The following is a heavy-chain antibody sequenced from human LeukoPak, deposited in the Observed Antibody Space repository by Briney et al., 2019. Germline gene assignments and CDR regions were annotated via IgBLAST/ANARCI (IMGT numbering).Heavy chain of an antibody. Sequence: SVKVSCKASGGTFSSYAISWVRQAPGQGLEWMGGIIPIFGTANYAQKFQGRVTITADESTSTAHMEMSSVRSEDNAVDYCARVGTGGWLQWDYWGQGTLVTVSS. CDR1: GGTFSSYA. CDR3: ARVGTGGWLQWDY. D-gene: IGHD5-24*01. CDR2: IIPIFGTA. J-gene: IGHJ4*02. V-gene: IGHV1-69*13.